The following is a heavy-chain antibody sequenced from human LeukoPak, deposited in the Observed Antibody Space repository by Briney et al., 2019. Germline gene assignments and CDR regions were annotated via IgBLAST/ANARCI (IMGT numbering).Heavy chain of an antibody. Sequence: GGSLRLSCAASGFTFSNAWMSWVRQAPGKGLEWVGRIKSKTDGGTTDYAAPVKDRFTISRDDSQNTLYLQMNSLKTEDTAVYYCTADTALRGGGEFDYWGQGTLVTASS. J-gene: IGHJ4*02. CDR2: IKSKTDGGTT. D-gene: IGHD3-10*01. CDR3: TADTALRGGGEFDY. V-gene: IGHV3-15*01. CDR1: GFTFSNAW.